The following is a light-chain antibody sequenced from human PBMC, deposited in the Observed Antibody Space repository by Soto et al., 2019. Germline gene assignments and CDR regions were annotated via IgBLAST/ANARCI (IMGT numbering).Light chain of an antibody. J-gene: IGKJ2*01. CDR2: GAS. CDR3: QQYGTSPYT. CDR1: QSVSSSS. Sequence: ESVVTQSPGTLSLSPGERATLDCRASQSVSSSSLDLYQQKPGQAPRLLIYGASSRATGIPDRFSGRGSGTDFPLTITRLEPEDCAVYYCQQYGTSPYTFGQGTKLEIK. V-gene: IGKV3-20*01.